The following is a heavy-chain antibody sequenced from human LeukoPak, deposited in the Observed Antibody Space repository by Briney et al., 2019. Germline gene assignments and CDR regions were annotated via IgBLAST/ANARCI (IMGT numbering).Heavy chain of an antibody. D-gene: IGHD4-17*01. CDR2: ISYDGSNK. CDR3: AKDMAYGDYCFDY. Sequence: GRSLRLSCAASGFTFSSYGMHWVRQAPGKGLEWVAVISYDGSNKYYADSVKGRFTISRDNSKNTLYLQMNSLRAEDTAVYYCAKDMAYGDYCFDYWGQGTLVTVSS. V-gene: IGHV3-30*18. CDR1: GFTFSSYG. J-gene: IGHJ4*02.